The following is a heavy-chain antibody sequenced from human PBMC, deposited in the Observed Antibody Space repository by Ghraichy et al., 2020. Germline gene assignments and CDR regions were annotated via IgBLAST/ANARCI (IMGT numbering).Heavy chain of an antibody. CDR3: ARLPLADFWSDGFDY. D-gene: IGHD3-3*01. CDR1: GYSFTSYW. V-gene: IGHV5-51*01. Sequence: GESLNISCKGSGYSFTSYWIGWVRQMPGKGLEWMGIIYPGDSDTRYSPSFQGQVTISADKSISTAYLQWSSLKASDTAMYYCARLPLADFWSDGFDYWGQGTLVTVSS. J-gene: IGHJ4*02. CDR2: IYPGDSDT.